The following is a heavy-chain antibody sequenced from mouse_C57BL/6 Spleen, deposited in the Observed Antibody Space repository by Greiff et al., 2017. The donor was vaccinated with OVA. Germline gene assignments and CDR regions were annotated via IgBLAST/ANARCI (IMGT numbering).Heavy chain of an antibody. CDR3: ALYGSSSWYFDV. D-gene: IGHD1-1*01. Sequence: VQLQQSGPELVKPRASVKMSCKASGYTFTDYNMHWVKQSHGKSLEWIGYINPNNGGTSYNQKFKGKATLTVNKSSSTACMELRSLTSEDSVVYYCALYGSSSWYFDVWGTGTTVTVSS. CDR1: GYTFTDYN. V-gene: IGHV1-22*01. CDR2: INPNNGGT. J-gene: IGHJ1*03.